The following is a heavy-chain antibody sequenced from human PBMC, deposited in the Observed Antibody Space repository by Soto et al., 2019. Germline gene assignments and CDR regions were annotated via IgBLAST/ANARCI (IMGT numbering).Heavy chain of an antibody. D-gene: IGHD3-10*01. Sequence: EVQLLESGGGLVQPGGSLRLSCAASGFTFSSYAMIWVRQAPGNGLEWVSGISGGGGTTYSADSVKGRFTISRDNSNSTLYLQMNDLRVDDTAVYYCARLYYGVDWGQGTLGTVSS. CDR1: GFTFSSYA. V-gene: IGHV3-23*01. J-gene: IGHJ4*02. CDR3: ARLYYGVD. CDR2: ISGGGGTT.